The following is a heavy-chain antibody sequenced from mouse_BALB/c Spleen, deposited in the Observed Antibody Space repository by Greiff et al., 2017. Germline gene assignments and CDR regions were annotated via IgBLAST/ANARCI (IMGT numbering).Heavy chain of an antibody. J-gene: IGHJ4*01. Sequence: LVKTGASVKISCKASGYSFTGYYMHWVKQSHGKSLEWIGYISCYNGATSYNQKFKGKATFTVDTSSSTAYMQFNSLTSEDSAVYYCARYDYYGSSFAMDYWGQGTSVTVSA. CDR2: ISCYNGAT. CDR1: GYSFTGYY. CDR3: ARYDYYGSSFAMDY. V-gene: IGHV1S34*01. D-gene: IGHD1-1*01.